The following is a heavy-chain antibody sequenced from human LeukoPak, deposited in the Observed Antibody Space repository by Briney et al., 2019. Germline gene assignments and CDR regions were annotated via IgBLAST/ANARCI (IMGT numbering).Heavy chain of an antibody. Sequence: PGGSLRLSCAASGFTFSSYGMHWVRQATGKELGWVAFIRYDGSNKYYADSVKGRFTISRDNSKNTLYLQMNSLRAEDTAVYYCAKGTPDYWGQGTLVTVSS. D-gene: IGHD2-2*01. CDR2: IRYDGSNK. J-gene: IGHJ4*02. V-gene: IGHV3-30*02. CDR3: AKGTPDY. CDR1: GFTFSSYG.